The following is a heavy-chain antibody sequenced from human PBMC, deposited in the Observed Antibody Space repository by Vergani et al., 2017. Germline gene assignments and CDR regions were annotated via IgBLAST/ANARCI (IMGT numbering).Heavy chain of an antibody. CDR3: ARESGPYYYDSSGYYYGNWFDP. CDR2: ISSSSSYI. J-gene: IGHJ5*02. CDR1: GFTFSTYS. D-gene: IGHD3-22*01. Sequence: EVQLVESGGGLVKPGGSLRLSCAASGFTFSTYSMNWVRQAPGKGLEWVSSISSSSSYIYFADSVKGRFTISRDNAKNSLYLQMNSLRAEDTAVYYCARESGPYYYDSSGYYYGNWFDPWGQGTLVTVSS. V-gene: IGHV3-21*01.